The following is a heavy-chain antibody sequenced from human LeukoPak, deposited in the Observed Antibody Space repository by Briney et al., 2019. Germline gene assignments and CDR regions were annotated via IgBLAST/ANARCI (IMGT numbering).Heavy chain of an antibody. CDR1: GYTFTSYV. Sequence: ASVKVSCKASGYTFTSYVISWVRQAPGQGLEWMGWISAYNGNTNYAQKLQGRVTMTTDTSTSTVYMELRSLRSDDTAVYYCARRYSSSSGLYYYYMDVWGKGTTVTVSS. J-gene: IGHJ6*03. CDR2: ISAYNGNT. D-gene: IGHD6-6*01. V-gene: IGHV1-18*01. CDR3: ARRYSSSSGLYYYYMDV.